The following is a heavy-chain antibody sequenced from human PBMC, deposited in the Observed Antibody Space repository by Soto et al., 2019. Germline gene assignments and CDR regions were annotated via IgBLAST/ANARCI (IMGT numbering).Heavy chain of an antibody. J-gene: IGHJ5*02. Sequence: GGSLRLSCAASGFSFSSYAMHWVRQAPGKGLEWVSAISGSGGSTYYADSVKGRFTISRDNSKNTLYLQMNSLRAEDTAVYYCAKGITGYSPTPFDPWGQGTLVTVSS. CDR2: ISGSGGST. CDR1: GFSFSSYA. CDR3: AKGITGYSPTPFDP. D-gene: IGHD5-18*01. V-gene: IGHV3-23*01.